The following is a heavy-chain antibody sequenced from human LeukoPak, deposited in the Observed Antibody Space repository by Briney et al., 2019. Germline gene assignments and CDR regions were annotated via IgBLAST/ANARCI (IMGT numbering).Heavy chain of an antibody. CDR1: GYSFTSYW. D-gene: IGHD5-24*01. J-gene: IGHJ4*02. V-gene: IGHV5-51*01. CDR2: IYPSDSDT. CDR3: TKAPTSSLSFFDF. Sequence: GEFLKISCKGSGYSFTSYWIGWVRQMPGKGLEWMGIIYPSDSDTRYSPSFQGQVTISADKSISIAYLQWSSLKASDTAMYYCTKAPTSSLSFFDFWGQGTLVTVSS.